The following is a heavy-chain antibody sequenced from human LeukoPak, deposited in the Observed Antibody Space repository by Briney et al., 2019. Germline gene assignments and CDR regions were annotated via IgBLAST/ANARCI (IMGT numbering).Heavy chain of an antibody. CDR3: AREAHYDSSGYYFHY. Sequence: PGGSPRLSCAASGFTFSSYGMHWVRQAPGKGLEWVAVTWYDGSNKCYADSVKGRFTISRDNSKNTLFLQMNSLRAEDTAVYYCAREAHYDSSGYYFHYWGQGTLVTVSS. CDR1: GFTFSSYG. V-gene: IGHV3-33*01. J-gene: IGHJ4*02. D-gene: IGHD3-22*01. CDR2: TWYDGSNK.